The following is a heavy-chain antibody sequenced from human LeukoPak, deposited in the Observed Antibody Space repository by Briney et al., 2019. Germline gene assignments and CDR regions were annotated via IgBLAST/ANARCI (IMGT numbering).Heavy chain of an antibody. V-gene: IGHV3-23*01. J-gene: IGHJ4*02. CDR2: IFGSGGSP. D-gene: IGHD5-18*01. CDR3: GKTTTGYSSGQKPAWPVDS. CDR1: GFTFGSYA. Sequence: GGSLRLSCEASGFTFGSYAMYWVRQAPGKGLEWVAGIFGSGGSPHYADSVRGRFTISRDNSKNTVCLQINSLRADDTAVYYCGKTTTGYSSGQKPAWPVDSWGQGTLVTVSS.